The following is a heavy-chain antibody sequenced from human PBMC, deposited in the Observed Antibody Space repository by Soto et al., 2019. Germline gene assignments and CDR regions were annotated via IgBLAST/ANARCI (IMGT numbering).Heavy chain of an antibody. J-gene: IGHJ4*02. CDR3: ASTTTKNYLDC. D-gene: IGHD4-17*01. Sequence: LRLSCAASGFTFSSYAMSWVRQAPGKGLEWVSPISGSGGSTYYADSVKGRFTISRDNSKNTLYLQMNSLSAEDTALYYCASTTTKNYLDCGDQGTLVTVSS. CDR2: ISGSGGST. CDR1: GFTFSSYA. V-gene: IGHV3-23*01.